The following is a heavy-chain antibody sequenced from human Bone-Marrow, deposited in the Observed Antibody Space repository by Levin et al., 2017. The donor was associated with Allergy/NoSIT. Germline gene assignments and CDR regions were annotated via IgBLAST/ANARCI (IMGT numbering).Heavy chain of an antibody. J-gene: IGHJ5*01. D-gene: IGHD3-10*01. V-gene: IGHV3-23*01. CDR3: AKMYYGAGTYGWFDS. CDR2: VRATGSHT. CDR1: GLSFRQSA. Sequence: GESLKISCVASGLSFRQSAMTWVRQAPGKGLEWVSTVRATGSHTYYADSVQGRFTISRDDSKNTLYLQMNSLRADDTAVYYCAKMYYGAGTYGWFDSWGQGTLVTVSS.